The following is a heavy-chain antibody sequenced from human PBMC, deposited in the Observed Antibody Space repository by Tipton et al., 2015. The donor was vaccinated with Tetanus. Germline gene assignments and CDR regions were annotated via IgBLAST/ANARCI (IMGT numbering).Heavy chain of an antibody. J-gene: IGHJ3*02. CDR3: AREDVYYHDGSGFYAFDI. D-gene: IGHD3-22*01. Sequence: TLSLTCSVSGGSISNYYWNWIRQPAGKGLEWIGRIYVTGAINYSPALQSRVTKSVDTAKNQFSLRLSSVTAADAAMYYCAREDVYYHDGSGFYAFDIWGRGTMVAVSS. CDR2: IYVTGAI. CDR1: GGSISNYY. V-gene: IGHV4-4*07.